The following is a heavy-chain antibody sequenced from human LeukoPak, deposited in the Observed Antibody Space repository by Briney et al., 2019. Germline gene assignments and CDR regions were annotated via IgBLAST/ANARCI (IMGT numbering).Heavy chain of an antibody. CDR1: GASISSYY. V-gene: IGHV4-4*07. CDR3: AREDLWFGELPNGFDI. Sequence: PSETLSLTCTVSGASISSYYWSWIRQPAGKGLEWIGRIYTSGSTNYSPSLKSRVTMSVDTSKNQFSLNLSSVTAADTAVYYCAREDLWFGELPNGFDIWGQGQWSPSLQ. D-gene: IGHD3-10*01. CDR2: IYTSGST. J-gene: IGHJ3*02.